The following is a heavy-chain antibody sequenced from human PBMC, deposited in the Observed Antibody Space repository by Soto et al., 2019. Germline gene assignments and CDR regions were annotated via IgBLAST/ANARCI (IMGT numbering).Heavy chain of an antibody. CDR3: AKDGNMITFGGVIVQYFDY. J-gene: IGHJ4*02. CDR1: GFTFSSYA. CDR2: ISGSGGST. Sequence: GGSLRLSCAASGFTFSSYAMSWVRQAPGKGLEWVSAISGSGGSTYYADSVKGRFTISRDNSKNTLYLQMNSLRAEDTAVYYCAKDGNMITFGGVIVQYFDYWGQGTLVTVSS. D-gene: IGHD3-16*02. V-gene: IGHV3-23*01.